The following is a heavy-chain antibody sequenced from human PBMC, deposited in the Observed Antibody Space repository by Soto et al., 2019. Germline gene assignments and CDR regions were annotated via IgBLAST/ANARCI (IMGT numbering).Heavy chain of an antibody. J-gene: IGHJ3*02. D-gene: IGHD6-6*01. Sequence: GASVKVSCKASGYTFTTYATHWVRQAPGQSLEWMGWISAGNGSTKYSQKFQGRVTITRDTSASTAFMDLSSLKSEDTAVYYCARSHSSSLYDAFDIWGQGTVVTVSS. CDR3: ARSHSSSLYDAFDI. V-gene: IGHV1-3*01. CDR1: GYTFTTYA. CDR2: ISAGNGST.